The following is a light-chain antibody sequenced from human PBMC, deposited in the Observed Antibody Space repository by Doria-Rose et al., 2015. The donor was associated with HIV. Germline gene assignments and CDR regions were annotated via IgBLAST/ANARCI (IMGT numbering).Light chain of an antibody. CDR3: HQCGTSWT. CDR2: DGS. J-gene: IGKJ1*01. V-gene: IGKV3-20*01. CDR1: QSFSSTY. Sequence: TQPPGTLSLSSGERATLSCRASQSFSSTYLAWYQQKPGQAPSLLIYDGSTRATGIPDRFSASGSGTDFTLTINRLEPEDFALYYCHQCGTSWTFGQGTKVEI.